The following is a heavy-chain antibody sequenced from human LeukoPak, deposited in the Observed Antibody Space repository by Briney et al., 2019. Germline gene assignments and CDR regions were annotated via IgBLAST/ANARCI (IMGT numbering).Heavy chain of an antibody. CDR1: GFTFDDYA. Sequence: PGRSLRLSCAASGFTFDDYAMHWVRQAPGKGLEWVSGISWNSGSIGYADSVKGRFTISRDNAKNSLYLQMNSLRAEDTAVYYCANDGTWTSWGQGTLVTVSS. V-gene: IGHV3-9*01. CDR2: ISWNSGSI. CDR3: ANDGTWTS. D-gene: IGHD3/OR15-3a*01. J-gene: IGHJ4*02.